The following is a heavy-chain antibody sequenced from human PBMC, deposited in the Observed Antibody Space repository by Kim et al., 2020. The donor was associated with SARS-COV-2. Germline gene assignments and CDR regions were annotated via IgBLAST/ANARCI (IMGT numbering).Heavy chain of an antibody. Sequence: NPTYAQRFTGRFVFSLDTSVSTAYLKISSLKAEDTAVYDCARAVAGTLDYWGQGTLVTVSS. J-gene: IGHJ4*02. D-gene: IGHD6-19*01. V-gene: IGHV7-4-1*02. CDR2: NP. CDR3: ARAVAGTLDY.